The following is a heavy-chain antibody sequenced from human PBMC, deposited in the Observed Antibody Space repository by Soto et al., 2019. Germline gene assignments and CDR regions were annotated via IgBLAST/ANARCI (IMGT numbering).Heavy chain of an antibody. J-gene: IGHJ3*01. V-gene: IGHV3-23*01. CDR1: GFILNNYA. Sequence: VQLLESGGALVQPGGSLRRSCVASGFILNNYAMSWVRQAPGKGLEWGSTIGGTDGDSDGVPWYEDSVKGRFTISRDSSATTLFLHMDNLRAEDSALYYCVKRGRNWGAFDFWGQWTTVVVSS. CDR3: VKRGRNWGAFDF. CDR2: IGGTDGDSDGVP. D-gene: IGHD7-27*01.